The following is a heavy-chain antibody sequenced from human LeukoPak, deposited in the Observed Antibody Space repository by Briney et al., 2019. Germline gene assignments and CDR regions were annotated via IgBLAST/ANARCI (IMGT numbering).Heavy chain of an antibody. D-gene: IGHD6-13*01. CDR2: ISGSGGGT. J-gene: IGHJ4*02. Sequence: PGGSLRLSCAASGFTFSTYAMSWVRQAPGKGLEWVSGISGSGGGTYYADSVRGRFTISRDNSKNTLYLQMNSLRAEDTAVYYCARDREAGTVDYWGQGTLVTVSS. CDR3: ARDREAGTVDY. CDR1: GFTFSTYA. V-gene: IGHV3-23*01.